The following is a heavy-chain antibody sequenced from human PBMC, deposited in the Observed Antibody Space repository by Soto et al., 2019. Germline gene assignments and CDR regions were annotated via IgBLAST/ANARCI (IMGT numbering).Heavy chain of an antibody. V-gene: IGHV1-69*13. J-gene: IGHJ6*02. D-gene: IGHD6-13*01. CDR2: IIPIFGTA. Sequence: SMKFSFKTSGGTFSSYAISWVRQAPGQGLEWMGGIIPIFGTASYAQKFQGRVTITADESTSTAYMELSSLRSEDTAVYYCARDGGAAAAGESYYYYGMDVWGQGTTVTVSS. CDR1: GGTFSSYA. CDR3: ARDGGAAAAGESYYYYGMDV.